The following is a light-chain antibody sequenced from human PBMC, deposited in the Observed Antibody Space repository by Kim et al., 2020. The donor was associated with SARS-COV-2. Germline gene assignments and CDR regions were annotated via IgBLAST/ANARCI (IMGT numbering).Light chain of an antibody. CDR2: EDD. V-gene: IGLV6-57*03. J-gene: IGLJ2*01. CDR3: QSYNRSNVI. Sequence: GRTVTISGTRNRGGIGNNYVQWYDKRPGGAPTTLIYEDDQRPSGVPDRFSGSIDSSSNSASLTISGLKTEDEADYYCQSYNRSNVIFGGGTQLTVL. CDR1: RGGIGNNY.